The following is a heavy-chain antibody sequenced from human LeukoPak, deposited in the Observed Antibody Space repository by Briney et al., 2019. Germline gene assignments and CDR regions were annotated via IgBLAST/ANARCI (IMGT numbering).Heavy chain of an antibody. CDR2: IRYDGSNK. J-gene: IGHJ4*02. CDR3: AKDRADYYGSGGNDY. Sequence: PGGSLRLSCAASGFTFSSYGMHWVRQAPGKGLEWVAFIRYDGSNKYYADSVKGRFTISRDNSKNTLYLQMNSLRAEDTAVYYCAKDRADYYGSGGNDYWGQGTLVTVSS. V-gene: IGHV3-30*02. CDR1: GFTFSSYG. D-gene: IGHD3-10*01.